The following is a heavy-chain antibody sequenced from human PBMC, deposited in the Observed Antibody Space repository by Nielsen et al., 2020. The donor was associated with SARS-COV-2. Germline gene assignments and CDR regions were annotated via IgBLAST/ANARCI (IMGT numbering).Heavy chain of an antibody. CDR3: AKWGAAVAGPGAY. CDR1: GFTFSSYA. J-gene: IGHJ4*02. Sequence: GESLKISCAASGFTFSSYAMSWVRQAPGKGLEWVSAISGSGGSTYYADSVKGRFTISRDNSKNTLYLQMNSLRAEDTAVYYCAKWGAAVAGPGAYWGQGTPVTVSS. V-gene: IGHV3-23*01. D-gene: IGHD6-19*01. CDR2: ISGSGGST.